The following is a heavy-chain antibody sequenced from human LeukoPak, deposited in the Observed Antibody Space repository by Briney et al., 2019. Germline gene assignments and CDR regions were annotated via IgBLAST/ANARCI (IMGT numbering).Heavy chain of an antibody. CDR1: GGSISSSSYY. Sequence: SETLSLTCTVPGGSISSSSYYWGWIRQPPGKGLEWIGNIYYSGSTYYNPSLKSRVTISVDTSKDQFSLKLSSVTAADTAVYYCARLVTEYGDYATYYYYYMDVWGKGTTVTISS. J-gene: IGHJ6*03. D-gene: IGHD4-17*01. CDR3: ARLVTEYGDYATYYYYYMDV. CDR2: IYYSGST. V-gene: IGHV4-39*01.